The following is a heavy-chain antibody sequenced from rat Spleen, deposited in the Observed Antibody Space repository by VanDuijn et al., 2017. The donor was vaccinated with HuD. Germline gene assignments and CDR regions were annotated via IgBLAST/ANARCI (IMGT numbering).Heavy chain of an antibody. Sequence: EVQLVGSGGGLVQPGRSPKLSCAASGFTYSDYGMTWVRQAPTRGLEWVASISTSGSNTYYRDSVKGRFTVSRDNAKSTLYLQMDSLRSEDTATYYCARPNYPGFNYFDYWGQGVMVTVSS. D-gene: IGHD1-4*01. CDR2: ISTSGSNT. CDR3: ARPNYPGFNYFDY. CDR1: GFTYSDYG. J-gene: IGHJ2*01. V-gene: IGHV5S13*01.